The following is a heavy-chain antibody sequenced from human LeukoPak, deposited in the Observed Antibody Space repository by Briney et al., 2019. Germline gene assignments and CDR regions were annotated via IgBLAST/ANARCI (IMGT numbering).Heavy chain of an antibody. CDR3: ATSSTSLGAFDI. D-gene: IGHD2-2*01. J-gene: IGHJ3*02. CDR2: IYYSGST. CDR1: GGSISSYH. Sequence: SETLSLTCTVSGGSISSYHWSWIRQPPGKGLEWIGYIYYSGSTNYNPSLKSRVTISVDTSKNQFSLKLSSVTAAATAVYYCATSSTSLGAFDIWGQGTMVTVSS. V-gene: IGHV4-59*01.